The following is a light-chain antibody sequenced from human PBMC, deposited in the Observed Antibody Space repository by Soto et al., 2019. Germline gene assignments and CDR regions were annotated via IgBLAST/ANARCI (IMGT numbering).Light chain of an antibody. CDR1: RTIGTN. CDR3: QQYADWPLT. Sequence: IVMTQSPATVSVSPGESTSLSCMASRTIGTNLGWYQQKPGQAPRLLISKPSNRATGVPARFSGSGSGTEFTLTITSLQSEDIAVYYCQQYADWPLTFGGGTKVDIK. J-gene: IGKJ4*01. CDR2: KPS. V-gene: IGKV3-15*01.